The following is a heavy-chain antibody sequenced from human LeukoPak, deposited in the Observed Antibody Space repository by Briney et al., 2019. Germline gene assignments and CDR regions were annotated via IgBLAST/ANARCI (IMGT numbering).Heavy chain of an antibody. CDR1: GFSFSGYW. D-gene: IGHD4/OR15-4a*01. Sequence: TGRSLRLSCAASGFSFSGYWMQWVRQAPGKGLEWVASINQDGSQKDYVDSLRGRFTSSRDNAKNSLYLQMNSLRAEDTGVYYCARVRAEWYIDLWGRGTLVTVST. CDR3: ARVRAEWYIDL. CDR2: INQDGSQK. J-gene: IGHJ2*01. V-gene: IGHV3-7*01.